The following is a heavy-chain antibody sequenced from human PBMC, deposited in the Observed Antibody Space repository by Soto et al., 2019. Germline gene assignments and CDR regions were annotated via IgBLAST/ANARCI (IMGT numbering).Heavy chain of an antibody. CDR1: GFTFSDYY. V-gene: IGHV3-11*01. CDR3: ATRYCSGGSCHSAALGY. D-gene: IGHD2-15*01. CDR2: ISSSGSTI. Sequence: GGSLRLSCAASGFTFSDYYMSWIRQAPGKGLEWVSYISSSGSTIYYADSVKGRFTISRDNAKNSLYLQMNSLRAEDTAVYYCATRYCSGGSCHSAALGYWGQGPLVTLSS. J-gene: IGHJ4*02.